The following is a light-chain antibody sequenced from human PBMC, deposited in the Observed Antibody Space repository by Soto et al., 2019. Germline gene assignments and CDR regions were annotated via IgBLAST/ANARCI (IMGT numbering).Light chain of an antibody. CDR3: QQYNNWPLT. J-gene: IGKJ4*01. CDR1: HSVDSN. Sequence: EIKMTQSPATLSVSPGGRATLSCRTSHSVDSNLAWYQQKPGQAPRLLIFGASTRATGIPARFSGSGSGTDFTLTISSLQSEDFAVYYCQQYNNWPLTFGGGTQVDIK. V-gene: IGKV3D-15*01. CDR2: GAS.